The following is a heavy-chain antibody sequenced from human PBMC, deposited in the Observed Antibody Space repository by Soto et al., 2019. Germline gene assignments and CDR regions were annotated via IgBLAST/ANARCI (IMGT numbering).Heavy chain of an antibody. V-gene: IGHV5-51*01. Sequence: HRILDKGSCGIFITHGGGRVLQKTGKGLEWMGIIYPGDSDTRYSPSFQGQVTISADKSISTAYLQWSSLKASDTAMYYCARQGVHYYGSGSYYNNWFDPWGQGTLVTVSS. CDR3: ARQGVHYYGSGSYYNNWFDP. CDR2: IYPGDSDT. CDR1: CGIFITHG. J-gene: IGHJ5*02. D-gene: IGHD3-10*01.